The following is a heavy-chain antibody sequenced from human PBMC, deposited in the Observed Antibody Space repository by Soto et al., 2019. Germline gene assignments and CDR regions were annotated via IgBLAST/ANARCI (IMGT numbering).Heavy chain of an antibody. CDR1: GYSFANYW. CDR2: IYPGDSDT. V-gene: IGHV5-51*01. J-gene: IGHJ6*02. Sequence: PGESLKISCKGSGYSFANYWIGWVRQMPGKGLEWMGTIYPGDSDTRYSPSFQGQVTISADKSINAAYLQWSSLKASDTAMYYCASPPREYYYYGINVWGQGTTVTVSS. CDR3: ASPPREYYYYGINV.